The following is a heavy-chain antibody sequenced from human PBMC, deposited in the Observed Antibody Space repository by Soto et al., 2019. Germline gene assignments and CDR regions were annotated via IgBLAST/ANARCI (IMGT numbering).Heavy chain of an antibody. CDR2: ISGSGGST. Sequence: GGSLRLSCSASGFTFSSYAMSWVRQAPGKGLEWVSAISGSGGSTYYADSVKGRFTISRDNSKNTLYLQMNSLRAEDTAVYYCAKQQSYYDFWSGYYYCFDPWGQGTLVTVYS. J-gene: IGHJ5*02. V-gene: IGHV3-23*01. D-gene: IGHD3-3*01. CDR3: AKQQSYYDFWSGYYYCFDP. CDR1: GFTFSSYA.